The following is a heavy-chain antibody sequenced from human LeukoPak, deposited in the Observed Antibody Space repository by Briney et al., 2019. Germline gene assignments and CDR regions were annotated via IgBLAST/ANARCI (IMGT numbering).Heavy chain of an antibody. V-gene: IGHV4-59*01. CDR2: IYYSGST. J-gene: IGHJ6*02. Sequence: SETLSLTCTVSGGSISSYYWSWIRQPPGKGLEWIGYIYYSGSTNYNPSLKSRVTISVDTSKNQFSLKLSSVTAADTAVYYCARVIPSITMVRGATYYYYYGMDVWGQGTTVTVSS. D-gene: IGHD3-10*01. CDR1: GGSISSYY. CDR3: ARVIPSITMVRGATYYYYYGMDV.